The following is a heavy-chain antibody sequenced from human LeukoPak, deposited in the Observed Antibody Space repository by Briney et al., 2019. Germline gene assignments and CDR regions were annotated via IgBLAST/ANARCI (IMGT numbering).Heavy chain of an antibody. CDR2: IHHSGST. CDR1: GYSISSGYY. J-gene: IGHJ3*02. CDR3: ARALGAFDI. V-gene: IGHV4-38-2*02. Sequence: SETLSLTCTVSGYSISSGYYWGWIRQPPGKGLEWIGSIHHSGSTNYNPSLKSRVTISLDTSKNQFSLKLSSVTAADTAVYYCARALGAFDIWGQGTMVTVSS.